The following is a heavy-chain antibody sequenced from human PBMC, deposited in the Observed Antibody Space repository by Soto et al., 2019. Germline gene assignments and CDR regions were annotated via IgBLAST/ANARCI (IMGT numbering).Heavy chain of an antibody. Sequence: SETLSLTCTVSGGSISSGGYYWSWIRQHPGKGLEWIGYIYYSGSTYYNPSLKSRVTISVDTSKNQFSLKLSSVTAADTAVYYCARARRRWFDPWGQGTLVTVSS. J-gene: IGHJ5*02. CDR3: ARARRRWFDP. CDR1: GGSISSGGYY. CDR2: IYYSGST. D-gene: IGHD1-1*01. V-gene: IGHV4-31*03.